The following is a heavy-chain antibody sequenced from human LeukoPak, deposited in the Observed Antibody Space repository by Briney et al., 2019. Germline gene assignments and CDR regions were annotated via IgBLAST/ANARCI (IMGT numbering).Heavy chain of an antibody. CDR3: AKGSRRGVAQCHFDY. CDR2: ISYDGSNK. D-gene: IGHD3-10*01. J-gene: IGHJ4*02. V-gene: IGHV3-30*18. Sequence: GGSLRLSCAASGFTFSSYGMHWVRQAPGKGLEWVAVISYDGSNKYYADSVKGRFTTSRDNSKNTLYLQMNSLRAEDTAVYYCAKGSRRGVAQCHFDYWGQGTLVTVSS. CDR1: GFTFSSYG.